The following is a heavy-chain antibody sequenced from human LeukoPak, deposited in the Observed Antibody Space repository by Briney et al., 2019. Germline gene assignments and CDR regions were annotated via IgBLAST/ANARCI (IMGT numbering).Heavy chain of an antibody. CDR1: GFTFSGYD. D-gene: IGHD1-26*01. Sequence: QTGGSLRLSCAASGFTFSGYDMHWVRQAPGKGLEWVAFIGYGGSNEDYVDSVKGRFTISRDNSKNTLYVQMNSLRVEDTAVYYCTRERYSGINETWFDPWGQGTLVTVSS. V-gene: IGHV3-30*02. CDR3: TRERYSGINETWFDP. J-gene: IGHJ5*02. CDR2: IGYGGSNE.